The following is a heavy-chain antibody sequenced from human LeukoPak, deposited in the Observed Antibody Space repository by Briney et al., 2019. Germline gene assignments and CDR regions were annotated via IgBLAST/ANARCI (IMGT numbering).Heavy chain of an antibody. V-gene: IGHV3-74*01. D-gene: IGHD3-10*01. CDR1: GFSISTYW. J-gene: IGHJ4*02. Sequence: PGGSLRLSCAASGFSISTYWIHWVRQAPGKGLAWVSRINPDGSTTYYADSVKGRITISRDNAKNTLYLQMNSLRAEDTAVYYCVRGVADSYGQFDNWGQGTLVTVSS. CDR3: VRGVADSYGQFDN. CDR2: INPDGSTT.